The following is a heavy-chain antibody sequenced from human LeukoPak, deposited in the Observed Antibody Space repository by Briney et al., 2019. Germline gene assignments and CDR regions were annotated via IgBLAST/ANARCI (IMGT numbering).Heavy chain of an antibody. V-gene: IGHV3-21*01. CDR3: ARVAVSGPTGWFDS. CDR1: GFALKSYS. Sequence: PGGSLRLSCAGSGFALKSYSLTWVRQAPGKGLEWVSSISSTSAYIHYADSVKGRLTISRDNVDNVVYLEMNSLGAEDTATYYCARVAVSGPTGWFDSWGQGTQVIVSS. CDR2: ISSTSAYI. J-gene: IGHJ5*01. D-gene: IGHD2-8*02.